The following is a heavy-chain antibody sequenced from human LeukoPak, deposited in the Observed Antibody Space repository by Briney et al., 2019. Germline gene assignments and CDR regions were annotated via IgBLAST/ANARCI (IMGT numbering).Heavy chain of an antibody. CDR1: GFTFSSYW. J-gene: IGHJ6*04. Sequence: GGSLRLSCAASGFTFSSYWMHWVRQAPGKGLVWVSRINSDGSSTSYADSVKGRFTISRDNAKNTLYLQMNSLRAEGTAVYYCARDFDYYGSGSYLYYYYGMDVWGKGTTVTVSS. CDR2: INSDGSST. D-gene: IGHD3-10*01. V-gene: IGHV3-74*01. CDR3: ARDFDYYGSGSYLYYYYGMDV.